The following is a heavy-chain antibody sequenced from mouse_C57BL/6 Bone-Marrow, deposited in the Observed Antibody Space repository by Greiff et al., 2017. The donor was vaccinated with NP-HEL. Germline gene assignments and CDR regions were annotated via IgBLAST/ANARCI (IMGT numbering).Heavy chain of an antibody. Sequence: EVKLVESGGDLVKTGGSLKLSCAASGFTFSSYGMSWVRQTPDKRLEWVATISSGGSYTYYPDSVKGRFTISRDNAKNTLYLQMSSLKSEDTAMYYCARRPSYYYGSMDYWGQGTSVTVSS. D-gene: IGHD1-1*01. CDR1: GFTFSSYG. CDR3: ARRPSYYYGSMDY. V-gene: IGHV5-6*02. CDR2: ISSGGSYT. J-gene: IGHJ4*01.